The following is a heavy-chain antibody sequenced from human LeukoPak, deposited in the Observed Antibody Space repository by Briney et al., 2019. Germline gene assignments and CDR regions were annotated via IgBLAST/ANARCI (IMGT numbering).Heavy chain of an antibody. CDR3: ARDISRGYNWFDP. D-gene: IGHD6-25*01. CDR1: GGSISSSNYY. CDR2: ISYGGST. V-gene: IGHV4-39*07. Sequence: RTSETLSLTCTVSGGSISSSNYYWGWIRQPPGKGLEWIGSISYGGSTYYNPSLKSRVTISVDTSKNQFSLKLSSVTAADTAVYYCARDISRGYNWFDPWGQGTLVTVSS. J-gene: IGHJ5*02.